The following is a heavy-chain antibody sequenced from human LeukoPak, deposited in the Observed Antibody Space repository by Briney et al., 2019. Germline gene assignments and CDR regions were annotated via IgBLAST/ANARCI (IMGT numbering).Heavy chain of an antibody. CDR1: GFTFSRFW. CDR3: ARDGTYTDYDPDFDI. CDR2: IKQDGSEK. J-gene: IGHJ4*02. V-gene: IGHV3-7*04. Sequence: GGSLRLSCAASGFTFSRFWMSWVRQAPGKGLEWVANIKQDGSEKYYVDSVKGRFTISRDNAKNSLYLQMNSRRAKNTAVFYCARDGTYTDYDPDFDIWGQGTLVTVSS. D-gene: IGHD5-12*01.